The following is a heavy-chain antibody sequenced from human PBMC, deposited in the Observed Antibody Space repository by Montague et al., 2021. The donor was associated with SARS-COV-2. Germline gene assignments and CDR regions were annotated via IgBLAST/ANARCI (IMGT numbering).Heavy chain of an antibody. CDR1: GGSIGGTNYY. Sequence: SETLSLTCTVSGGSIGGTNYYWDWIRQSPGQGLEWIGNIFQSGGFSYNPSLQSRVTISVDTSSNQFSMRVSSVTAADTAVYFCSRHPPHSPSGNYLVPGGFDIWGPGKMVTVSS. D-gene: IGHD3-10*01. CDR2: IFQSGGF. V-gene: IGHV4-39*01. J-gene: IGHJ3*02. CDR3: SRHPPHSPSGNYLVPGGFDI.